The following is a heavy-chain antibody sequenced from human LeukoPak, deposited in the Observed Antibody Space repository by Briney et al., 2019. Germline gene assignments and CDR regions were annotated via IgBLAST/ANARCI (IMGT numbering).Heavy chain of an antibody. Sequence: SETLSLTCTVSGGSVSSGSYYWSWIRQPPEKGLEWIGYIYYSGSTNYNPSLKSRVTISVDTSKNQFSLKLSSVTAADTAVYYCARDILRYFDWLPDAFDIWGQGTMVTVSS. CDR2: IYYSGST. J-gene: IGHJ3*02. D-gene: IGHD3-9*01. CDR3: ARDILRYFDWLPDAFDI. V-gene: IGHV4-61*01. CDR1: GGSVSSGSYY.